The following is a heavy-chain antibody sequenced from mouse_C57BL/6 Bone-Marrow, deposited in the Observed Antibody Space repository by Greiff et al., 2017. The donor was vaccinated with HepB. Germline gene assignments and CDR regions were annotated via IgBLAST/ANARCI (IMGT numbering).Heavy chain of an antibody. V-gene: IGHV1-52*01. CDR3: ARRSGSSTDSVDY. J-gene: IGHJ2*01. D-gene: IGHD1-1*01. Sequence: QVQLKQPGAELVRPGSSVKLSCKASGFNFTSYWMHWVKQRPIQGLEWIGNIDPSDSETHYNQKFKDKATFTVDKSSSTAYMQLSSLTSADSAVYNCARRSGSSTDSVDYGGQGTTLTVSS. CDR1: GFNFTSYW. CDR2: IDPSDSET.